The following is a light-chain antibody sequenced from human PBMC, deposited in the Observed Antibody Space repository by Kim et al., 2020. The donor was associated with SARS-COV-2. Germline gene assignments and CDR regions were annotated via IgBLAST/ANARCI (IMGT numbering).Light chain of an antibody. V-gene: IGLV2-14*01. J-gene: IGLJ1*01. CDR2: DVT. CDR1: SSDVGGYDY. Sequence: QSALTQPASVSGSPGQSITISCTGTSSDVGGYDYVSWYQQHPGKAPKLIIYDVTKWPSGVSNRFSGSKSGNTASLTISGLQAEDEADYYCSSYRSGDTYAFGTGTQLTVL. CDR3: SSYRSGDTYA.